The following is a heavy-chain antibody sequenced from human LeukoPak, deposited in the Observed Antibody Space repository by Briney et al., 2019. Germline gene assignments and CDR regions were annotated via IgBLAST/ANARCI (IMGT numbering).Heavy chain of an antibody. Sequence: PSETLSLTCTVSGGSISRSRYYWGWIRQPPGKGLEWIASIYYSGNTYYNPSLNSRVTISIDTSKNQFSLKLSSVTAADTAVYYCARGDYYDSSGYPLFDYWGQGTLVTVSS. V-gene: IGHV4-39*07. D-gene: IGHD3-22*01. CDR3: ARGDYYDSSGYPLFDY. CDR2: IYYSGNT. CDR1: GGSISRSRYY. J-gene: IGHJ4*02.